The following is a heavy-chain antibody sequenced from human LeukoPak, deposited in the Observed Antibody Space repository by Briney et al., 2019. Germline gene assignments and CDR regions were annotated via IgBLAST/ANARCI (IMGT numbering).Heavy chain of an antibody. J-gene: IGHJ3*02. V-gene: IGHV3-48*03. CDR3: GRHIYPWKYADGFDI. Sequence: GGSLRLSCAASGFTFSSYEMNWVRQAPGKGLEWVSYISSSGSTIYYADSVKGRFTISRDNAKNSLYLQMNSLRAEDTAVYYCGRHIYPWKYADGFDISGQGTMVTVSS. CDR1: GFTFSSYE. D-gene: IGHD1-7*01. CDR2: ISSSGSTI.